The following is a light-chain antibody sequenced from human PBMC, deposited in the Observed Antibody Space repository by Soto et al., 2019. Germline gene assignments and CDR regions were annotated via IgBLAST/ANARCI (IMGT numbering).Light chain of an antibody. Sequence: DIVMTQSPDSLAVSLGERATINCKSSQSVLYSSNNKNYLAWYQQKPGQPPKLLIYWASTRESGVPDRFSGSGSGTDVTLPISSLQAEDGAVYYCQQYDSTPITFGQGTRLEIK. CDR1: QSVLYSSNNKNY. V-gene: IGKV4-1*01. CDR2: WAS. J-gene: IGKJ5*01. CDR3: QQYDSTPIT.